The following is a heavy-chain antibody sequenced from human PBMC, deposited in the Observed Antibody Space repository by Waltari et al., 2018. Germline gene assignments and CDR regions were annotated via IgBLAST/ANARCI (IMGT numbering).Heavy chain of an antibody. CDR2: IKSETDGGTT. Sequence: EVQLVESGGGFVKPGGSLRLSCAASGFTFNNAWMNWVRQAPGKGVEWVGLIKSETDGGTTDYAAPVKGRLTISRDDSKNTLYLQMNSPKTEDTAVYYCTTALDVWGQGITVTVSS. CDR3: TTALDV. CDR1: GFTFNNAW. J-gene: IGHJ6*02. V-gene: IGHV3-15*07.